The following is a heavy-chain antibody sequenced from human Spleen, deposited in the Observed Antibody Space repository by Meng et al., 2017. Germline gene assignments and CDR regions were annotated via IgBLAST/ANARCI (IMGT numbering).Heavy chain of an antibody. Sequence: QVQLQESGPGLVKPSETLSLTCGVYGGSFSGYYWSWVRQPPGKGLEWIGEINNSGSTTYNPSLESRVTISVDPSKNQFSLKMSSVSAADTAVYFCARGEQWKAPVVDYWGPGTLVTVSS. D-gene: IGHD6-19*01. CDR1: GGSFSGYY. V-gene: IGHV4-34*01. CDR3: ARGEQWKAPVVDY. CDR2: INNSGST. J-gene: IGHJ4*02.